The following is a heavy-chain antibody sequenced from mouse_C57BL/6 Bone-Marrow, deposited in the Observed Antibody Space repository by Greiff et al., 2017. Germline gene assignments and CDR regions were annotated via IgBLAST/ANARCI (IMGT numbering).Heavy chain of an antibody. CDR3: ARGRLRRSDY. J-gene: IGHJ2*01. D-gene: IGHD2-4*01. Sequence: QVQLQQPGAELVLPGASVKLSCKASGYTFTSYWMHWVKQRPGQGLEWIGEIDPSDSYTNYNQKFKGKSTLTVDNSSSTAYMQLSSLTSEDAAVYYCARGRLRRSDYWGQGTTLTVSS. V-gene: IGHV1-69*01. CDR2: IDPSDSYT. CDR1: GYTFTSYW.